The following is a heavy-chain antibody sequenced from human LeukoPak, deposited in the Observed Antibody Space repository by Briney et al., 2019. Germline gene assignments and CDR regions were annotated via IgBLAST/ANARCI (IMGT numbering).Heavy chain of an antibody. CDR2: IYPGDSDT. CDR1: GYSFTSYW. D-gene: IGHD1-7*01. J-gene: IGHJ6*04. Sequence: GESLKISCKGSGYSFTSYWIGWVRQMPGKGLEWMGIIYPGDSDTRYSPSFQGQVTISADKSISTAYLQWSSLKASDTAMYYCASRTGPTSSGPVYYYYSGRDVWAKGTRVPVP. V-gene: IGHV5-51*01. CDR3: ASRTGPTSSGPVYYYYSGRDV.